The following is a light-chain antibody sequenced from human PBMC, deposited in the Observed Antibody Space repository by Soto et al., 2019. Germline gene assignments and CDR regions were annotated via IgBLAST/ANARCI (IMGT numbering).Light chain of an antibody. V-gene: IGLV6-57*04. J-gene: IGLJ3*02. CDR1: SGSIASNY. CDR3: QSFNTNTMGVL. Sequence: NFMLTQPHSVSESPGKTVTISCTRSSGSIASNYVHWYQQRPGSAPTIVIYEDNQRPSGVPDRFSGAIGNSSNSASLTISGLKTEDEADYYSQSFNTNTMGVLFGGATKVTVL. CDR2: EDN.